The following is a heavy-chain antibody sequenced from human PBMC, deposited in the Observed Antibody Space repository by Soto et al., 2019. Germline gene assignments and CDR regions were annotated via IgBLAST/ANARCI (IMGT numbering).Heavy chain of an antibody. D-gene: IGHD1-7*01. CDR1: GFTFSNYA. CDR3: AADRNSSRYPRRYYYGMDV. Sequence: GGSLRLSCAASGFTFSNYAMSWVRQAPGKALEWVSSINIVGGNTNYAQKFQERVTITRDMSTSTAYMELSSLRSEDTAVYYCAADRNSSRYPRRYYYGMDVWGQGTTVTVSS. V-gene: IGHV1-58*02. CDR2: INIVGGNT. J-gene: IGHJ6*02.